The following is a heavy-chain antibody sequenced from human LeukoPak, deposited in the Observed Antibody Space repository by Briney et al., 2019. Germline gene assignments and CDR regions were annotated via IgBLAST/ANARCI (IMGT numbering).Heavy chain of an antibody. V-gene: IGHV4-34*01. D-gene: IGHD3-3*01. CDR3: ARTPPFYDFWSGYSNSYYFDY. CDR2: INHSGST. J-gene: IGHJ4*02. Sequence: SETLSLTCAVYGGSFSGYYWSWIRQPPGKGLEWIGEINHSGSTNYNPSLKSRVTISVDTSKNQFSLKLRSVTAADTAVYYCARTPPFYDFWSGYSNSYYFDYWGQGTLVTVSS. CDR1: GGSFSGYY.